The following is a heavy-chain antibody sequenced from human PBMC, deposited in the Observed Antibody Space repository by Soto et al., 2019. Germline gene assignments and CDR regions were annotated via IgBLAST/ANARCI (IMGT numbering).Heavy chain of an antibody. CDR1: GFIFNEYG. D-gene: IGHD2-15*01. CDR3: ARWGCSGSNCNLNQRSFDL. CDR2: IWYDGSNN. Sequence: GGSLRLSCAASGFIFNEYGMHWVRQAPGKGLEWVAVIWYDGSNNYYADSVKGRFTFSRDNSKNTMSLQMNSLRVEDTAVYYCARWGCSGSNCNLNQRSFDLWGQGTLVTVSS. J-gene: IGHJ4*02. V-gene: IGHV3-33*03.